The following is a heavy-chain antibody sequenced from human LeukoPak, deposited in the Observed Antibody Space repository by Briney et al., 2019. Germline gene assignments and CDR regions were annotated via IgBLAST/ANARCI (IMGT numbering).Heavy chain of an antibody. Sequence: GASVKVSCKASGYTFTSYGISWVRQAPGQGLEWMGWISAYNGNTNYAQKLQGRVTMTTDTSTSTAYMELRSLRSDDTAVYYCASLEFGELLPNWFDPWGQGTLVTVSS. D-gene: IGHD3-10*01. CDR1: GYTFTSYG. CDR3: ASLEFGELLPNWFDP. J-gene: IGHJ5*02. V-gene: IGHV1-18*04. CDR2: ISAYNGNT.